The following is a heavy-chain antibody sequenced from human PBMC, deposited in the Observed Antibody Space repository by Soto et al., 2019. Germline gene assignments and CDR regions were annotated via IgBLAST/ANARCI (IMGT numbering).Heavy chain of an antibody. D-gene: IGHD2-2*01. J-gene: IGHJ3*02. CDR2: IYYSGST. Sequence: XXTLSLPFTVSGGSISSYYWSWILQPPGKGLEWIGYIYYSGSTNYNPSLKSRVTISVDTSKNQFSLKLSSVTAADTAVYYCARIYCSSTSCSTHAFDIWGQGTMVTVSS. CDR3: ARIYCSSTSCSTHAFDI. V-gene: IGHV4-59*08. CDR1: GGSISSYY.